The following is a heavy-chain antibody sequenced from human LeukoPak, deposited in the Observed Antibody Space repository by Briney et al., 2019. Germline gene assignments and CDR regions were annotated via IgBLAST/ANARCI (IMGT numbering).Heavy chain of an antibody. CDR1: GGSVSSGSYY. D-gene: IGHD2-15*01. CDR2: IYYSGST. CDR3: ARAPRAVVAAHLYFDY. Sequence: PSETLSLTCTVSGGSVSSGSYYWSWIRQPPGKGLEWIGYIYYSGSTNYNPSLKSRVTISVDTSKNQFSLKLSSVTAADTAVYYCARAPRAVVAAHLYFDYWGQGTLVTVSS. J-gene: IGHJ4*02. V-gene: IGHV4-61*01.